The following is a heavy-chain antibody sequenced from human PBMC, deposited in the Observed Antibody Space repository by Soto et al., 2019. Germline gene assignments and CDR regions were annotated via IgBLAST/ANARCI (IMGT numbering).Heavy chain of an antibody. V-gene: IGHV1-69*13. CDR1: GGTFSSYS. D-gene: IGHD3-22*01. CDR2: IIPIFGTA. Sequence: SVKVSCKASGGTFSSYSISWVRQAPGQGLEWMGGIIPIFGTANYAQKFQGRVTITADESTSTAYMELSSLRSEDTAVYYCARQTPNDSSGYPLSWGQGTLVTVSS. CDR3: ARQTPNDSSGYPLS. J-gene: IGHJ4*02.